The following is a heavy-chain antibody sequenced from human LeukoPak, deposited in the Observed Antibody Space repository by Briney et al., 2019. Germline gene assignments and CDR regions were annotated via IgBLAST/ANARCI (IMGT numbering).Heavy chain of an antibody. D-gene: IGHD2-15*01. V-gene: IGHV4-39*07. CDR1: GGSISSSSYY. J-gene: IGHJ4*02. CDR2: TYYSGST. CDR3: ARGPDIVRGCY. Sequence: PSETLSLTRTVSGGSISSSSYYWGWIRQPPGKGLEWIGSTYYSGSTYYNPSLKSRVTISVDTSKNQFSLKLSSVTAADTAVYYCARGPDIVRGCYWGQGTLVTVSS.